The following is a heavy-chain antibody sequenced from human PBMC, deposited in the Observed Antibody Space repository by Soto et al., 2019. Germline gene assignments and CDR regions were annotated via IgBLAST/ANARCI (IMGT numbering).Heavy chain of an antibody. J-gene: IGHJ4*02. CDR3: ARRYGWLYFDY. V-gene: IGHV4-39*01. CDR2: IFYSGST. CDR1: GGSISSYY. D-gene: IGHD3-10*01. Sequence: SETKSLTCTVSGGSISSYYWSWIRQPPGKGLEWIGTIFYSGSTYYNPSLKSRVTISVDTSKNQFSLKLTSVTAADTALYYCARRYGWLYFDYWGQGSQVTVSS.